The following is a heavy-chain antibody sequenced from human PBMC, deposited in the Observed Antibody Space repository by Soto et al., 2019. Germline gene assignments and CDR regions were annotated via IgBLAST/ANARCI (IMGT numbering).Heavy chain of an antibody. Sequence: SETLSLTCTVSGGSISSYYWSWIRQPPGRGLEWIGYIYYSGSTNYNPSLKRRVTISVETSKNQLSLKLSSVTAADTAVYYCARDHAYSAYWAFDYWGQGALVTVSS. CDR3: ARDHAYSAYWAFDY. D-gene: IGHD3-16*01. J-gene: IGHJ4*02. V-gene: IGHV4-59*12. CDR1: GGSISSYY. CDR2: IYYSGST.